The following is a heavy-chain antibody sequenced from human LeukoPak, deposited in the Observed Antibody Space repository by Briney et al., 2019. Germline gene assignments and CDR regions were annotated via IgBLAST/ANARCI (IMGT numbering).Heavy chain of an antibody. Sequence: ASVKVSCKASGYTFSSYDINWVRQAAGQGLEWMGWMNPKTGNTGFSQKFQGRVTITRDTSISTAYMELSRLTSEDTGVYYCTRGLPRDGLVVIAAANEYWGQGTTVTVSS. CDR2: MNPKTGNT. CDR3: TRGLPRDGLVVIAAANEY. CDR1: GYTFSSYD. J-gene: IGHJ6*02. D-gene: IGHD2-2*01. V-gene: IGHV1-8*03.